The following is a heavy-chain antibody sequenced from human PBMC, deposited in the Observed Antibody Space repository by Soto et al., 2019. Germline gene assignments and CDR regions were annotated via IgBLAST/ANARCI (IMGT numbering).Heavy chain of an antibody. J-gene: IGHJ4*02. CDR3: ARDLGYSYGYGFDY. Sequence: ASVKVSCKASGYTFTGYYIHWVRQAPGQGLEWMGWINPNSGGTNYAQKFQGWVTMTRDTSISTAYMELSRLRSDDTAVYYCARDLGYSYGYGFDYWGQGTLVTVSS. CDR2: INPNSGGT. CDR1: GYTFTGYY. V-gene: IGHV1-2*04. D-gene: IGHD5-18*01.